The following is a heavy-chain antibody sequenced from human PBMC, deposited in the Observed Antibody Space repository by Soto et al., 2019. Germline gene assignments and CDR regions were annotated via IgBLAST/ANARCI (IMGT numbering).Heavy chain of an antibody. Sequence: GGSLRLSCAASGFTFGGYGMHWVRQAPGKGLEWAAAISYDGRNTYYADSVQGRFAISRDNSKNTMYLQMNSLRVEDTAVYYYAREKWHDGSGRVREFDYWGQGALVTVSS. V-gene: IGHV3-33*01. CDR1: GFTFGGYG. CDR3: AREKWHDGSGRVREFDY. CDR2: ISYDGRNT. D-gene: IGHD3-10*01. J-gene: IGHJ4*02.